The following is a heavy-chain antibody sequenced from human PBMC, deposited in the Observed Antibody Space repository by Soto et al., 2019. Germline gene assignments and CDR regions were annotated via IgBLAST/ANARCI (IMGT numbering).Heavy chain of an antibody. CDR1: GGTFSSYT. V-gene: IGHV1-69*04. Sequence: SVKVSCKASGGTFSSYTISWVRQAPGQGLEWMGRIIPILGIANYAQKFQGRVTITADKSTSTAYMELSSLRSEDTAVYYCARELQGLNLGELSSDLTDYWGQGTLVTVSS. CDR3: ARELQGLNLGELSSDLTDY. J-gene: IGHJ4*02. CDR2: IIPILGIA. D-gene: IGHD3-16*02.